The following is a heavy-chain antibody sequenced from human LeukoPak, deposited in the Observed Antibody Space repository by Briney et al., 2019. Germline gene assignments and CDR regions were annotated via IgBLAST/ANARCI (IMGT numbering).Heavy chain of an antibody. D-gene: IGHD6-19*01. Sequence: GESLNISCKGSGYSFNTYWIGWVRQMPGKGLEWMGIIYPGDSDTKYSPSFQGQVTISADKFISTAYLQWSSLKASDTAMYYCARHVGIAVIPDRYFDLWGGGTLVTVSS. CDR1: GYSFNTYW. V-gene: IGHV5-51*01. CDR2: IYPGDSDT. CDR3: ARHVGIAVIPDRYFDL. J-gene: IGHJ2*01.